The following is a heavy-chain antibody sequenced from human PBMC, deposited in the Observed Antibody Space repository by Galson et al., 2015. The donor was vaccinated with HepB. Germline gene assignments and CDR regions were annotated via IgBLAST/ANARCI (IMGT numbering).Heavy chain of an antibody. Sequence: SVKVSCKASGGTFSSYAISWVRQAPGQGLEWMGGIIPIFGTANYAQKFQGRVTITADESTSTAYMELSSLRSEDTAVYYCARDKDYNYGMDVWGQGTTVTVSS. J-gene: IGHJ6*02. CDR3: ARDKDYNYGMDV. V-gene: IGHV1-69*13. CDR1: GGTFSSYA. CDR2: IIPIFGTA.